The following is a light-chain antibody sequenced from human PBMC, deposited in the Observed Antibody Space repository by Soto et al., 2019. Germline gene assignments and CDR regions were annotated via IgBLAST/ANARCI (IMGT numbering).Light chain of an antibody. CDR2: DTN. CDR1: SGGVTTGHY. CDR3: LLYYTGGRPV. Sequence: QAVVTQEPSLTVSPGETVALTCGSSSGGVTTGHYAYWLQQKPGQGPRTVIYDTNNKHSWTPARFSGSLLGGKAALTLSGAQPEDEADYYCLLYYTGGRPVFGGGTQLTVL. J-gene: IGLJ7*01. V-gene: IGLV7-46*01.